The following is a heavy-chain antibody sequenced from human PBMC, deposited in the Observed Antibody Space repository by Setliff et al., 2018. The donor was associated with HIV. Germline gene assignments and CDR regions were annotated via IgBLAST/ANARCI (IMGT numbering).Heavy chain of an antibody. CDR2: IYPGDSDS. V-gene: IGHV5-51*01. CDR1: GYSFTDYW. D-gene: IGHD3-9*01. J-gene: IGHJ4*03. Sequence: LGESLKISCKGSGYSFTDYWIGWVRQMPGKGLEYMGIIYPGDSDSKYSPSLQGQVTFSADKSISTAYLQLNSLRASDTAIYYCTKGGGLNFRWHDWFVKIWGQGTLVTVSS. CDR3: TKGGGLNFRWHDWFVKI.